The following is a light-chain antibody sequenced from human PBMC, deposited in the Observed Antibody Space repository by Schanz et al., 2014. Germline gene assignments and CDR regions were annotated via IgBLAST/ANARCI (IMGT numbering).Light chain of an antibody. CDR2: KVT. J-gene: IGLJ2*01. CDR1: SSDVGDYNY. Sequence: QSALTQPRSVSGSPGQSVTITCTGTSSDVGDYNYVSWYQHHPGKAPKLMIYKVTQRPSGVPDRFSGSKSGNTASLTVSGLQAEDEADYYCSSYAGNNKLLFGGGTKLTVL. CDR3: SSYAGNNKLL. V-gene: IGLV2-11*01.